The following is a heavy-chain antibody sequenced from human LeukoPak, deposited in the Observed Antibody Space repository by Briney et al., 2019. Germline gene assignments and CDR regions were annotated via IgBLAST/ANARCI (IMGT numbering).Heavy chain of an antibody. V-gene: IGHV3-9*03. Sequence: GGSLRLSCAASGFTFDDYAMHWVRQAPGKGLEWVSGISWNSGIIGYADSVKGRFTISRDNAKNSLYLQMNSLRAEDMALYYCAKDHGWPNNWFDPWGQGTLVTVSS. J-gene: IGHJ5*02. CDR3: AKDHGWPNNWFDP. D-gene: IGHD6-19*01. CDR2: ISWNSGII. CDR1: GFTFDDYA.